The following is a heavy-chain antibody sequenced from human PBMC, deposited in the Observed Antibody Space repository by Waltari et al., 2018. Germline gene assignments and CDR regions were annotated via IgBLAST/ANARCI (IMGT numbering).Heavy chain of an antibody. CDR2: IIPIIGTA. V-gene: IGHV1-69*13. D-gene: IGHD1-26*01. CDR3: ARSRRGGSYGEAGY. Sequence: QVQLVQSGAEVKKPGSSVKVSCKASGGTFSSYAISWVRQAPGQGLEWMGGIIPIIGTANYALKFQGVVTITADETTSTAYMELSSLRSEDTAVYYCARSRRGGSYGEAGYWGQGTLVTVSS. J-gene: IGHJ4*02. CDR1: GGTFSSYA.